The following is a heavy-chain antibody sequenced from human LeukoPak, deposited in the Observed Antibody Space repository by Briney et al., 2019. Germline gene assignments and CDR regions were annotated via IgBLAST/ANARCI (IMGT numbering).Heavy chain of an antibody. V-gene: IGHV1-2*02. CDR2: INHNSGGT. J-gene: IGHJ3*02. CDR1: GYTFSGYD. CDR3: ARSRDDAFDI. Sequence: GSVRVSCKASGYTFSGYDMHWVRQAPGQGLECMGWINHNSGGTDSAQTLQDRVTISRDTSIPTAYMELSRLISDDTAVYYCARSRDDAFDIWGQGTMVTVSS.